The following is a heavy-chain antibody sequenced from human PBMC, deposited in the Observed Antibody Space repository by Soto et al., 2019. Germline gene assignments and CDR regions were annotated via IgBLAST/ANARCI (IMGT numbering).Heavy chain of an antibody. Sequence: SETLSLSCTVSGDSVTSGNYSWSLIRQPPGKGLEWIGYIYYSGNTNYSPSLKSRVTMSLDRSNNQFSLNLSSVTAADTAVYYCERIPVDTSTICWFDPWGPAILVTV. CDR3: ERIPVDTSTICWFDP. D-gene: IGHD5-18*01. CDR1: GDSVTSGNYS. V-gene: IGHV4-61*01. J-gene: IGHJ5*01. CDR2: IYYSGNT.